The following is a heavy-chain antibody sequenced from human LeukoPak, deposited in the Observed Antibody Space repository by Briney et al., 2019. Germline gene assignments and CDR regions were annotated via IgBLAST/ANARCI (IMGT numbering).Heavy chain of an antibody. V-gene: IGHV4-59*01. CDR2: ISYSGST. CDR1: RGSISSYY. D-gene: IGHD5-12*01. Sequence: PSETLSLTCTVSRGSISSYYWSWIRQPPGKGLEWIGYISYSGSTNYNPSLKSRVTISVDTSKNHFSLRLNSVTAADTAVYYCARDGADGGYDGAFDIWGQGTMVTVSS. CDR3: ARDGADGGYDGAFDI. J-gene: IGHJ3*02.